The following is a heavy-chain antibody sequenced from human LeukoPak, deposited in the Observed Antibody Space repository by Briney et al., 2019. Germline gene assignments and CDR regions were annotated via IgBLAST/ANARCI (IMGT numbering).Heavy chain of an antibody. CDR3: ARQVASCCGDCYSGGIDY. V-gene: IGHV5-51*01. Sequence: GESLKISCKGSGYTFTSYWIAWVRQMPGKGLEWMGIIYPGDSDTRYSPSFQGQVTISADKSISTAYLQWSSLKASDTAMYYCARQVASCCGDCYSGGIDYWSQGTLVTVSS. J-gene: IGHJ4*02. CDR2: IYPGDSDT. CDR1: GYTFTSYW. D-gene: IGHD2-21*02.